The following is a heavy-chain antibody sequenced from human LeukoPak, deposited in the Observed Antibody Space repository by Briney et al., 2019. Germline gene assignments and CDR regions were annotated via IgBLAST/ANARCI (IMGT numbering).Heavy chain of an antibody. J-gene: IGHJ5*02. CDR2: IYYSGST. D-gene: IGHD1-7*01. V-gene: IGHV4-39*07. CDR3: ARDKPGTIALNWFDP. CDR1: GGSISSSSYY. Sequence: SETLSLTCTVSGGSISSSSYYWGWIRQPPGKGLEWIGSIYYSGSTYYNPSLKSRVTISVDTSKNQFSLKLSSVSAADTAVYYCARDKPGTIALNWFDPWGQGTLVTVSS.